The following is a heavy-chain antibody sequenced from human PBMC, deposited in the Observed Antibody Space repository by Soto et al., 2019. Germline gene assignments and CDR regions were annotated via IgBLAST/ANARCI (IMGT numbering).Heavy chain of an antibody. CDR1: GFTFSSYS. CDR3: ARLYCSGGSCYSGDAFDI. Sequence: GGSLRLSCAASGFTFSSYSMNWVRQAPGKGLEWVSSISSSSSYIYYADSVKGRFTISRDNAKNSLYLQMNSLRAGDTAVYYCARLYCSGGSCYSGDAFDIWGQGTMVTVS. J-gene: IGHJ3*02. V-gene: IGHV3-21*01. D-gene: IGHD2-15*01. CDR2: ISSSSSYI.